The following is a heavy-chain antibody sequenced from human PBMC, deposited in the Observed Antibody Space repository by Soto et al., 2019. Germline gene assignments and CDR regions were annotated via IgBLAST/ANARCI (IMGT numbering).Heavy chain of an antibody. CDR2: ISSSSSYT. V-gene: IGHV3-11*05. Sequence: QVQLVKSGGGLVQPGGSLTLSCAASGFTFSDYYMSWIRQAPGKGLEWVSYISSSSSYTNYADSVKGRFTISRDNANNSLYLQMNSLRAEDTAVYYCARDHHRYSGYDYVDYWGQGTLVTVSS. CDR3: ARDHHRYSGYDYVDY. J-gene: IGHJ4*02. CDR1: GFTFSDYY. D-gene: IGHD5-12*01.